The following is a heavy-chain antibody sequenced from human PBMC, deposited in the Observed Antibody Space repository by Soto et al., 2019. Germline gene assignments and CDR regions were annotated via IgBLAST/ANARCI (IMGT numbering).Heavy chain of an antibody. CDR1: GFTFSSYS. CDR2: ISSSSSTI. V-gene: IGHV3-48*01. CDR3: AREAEPYYYYMDV. J-gene: IGHJ6*03. Sequence: EMQLVESGGGLVQPGGSLRLSCAASGFTFSSYSMNWVRQAPGKGLEWVSYISSSSSTIYYADSVKGRFTISRDNAKNSLYLQMNSLRAEDTAVYYCAREAEPYYYYMDVWGKGTTVTVSS.